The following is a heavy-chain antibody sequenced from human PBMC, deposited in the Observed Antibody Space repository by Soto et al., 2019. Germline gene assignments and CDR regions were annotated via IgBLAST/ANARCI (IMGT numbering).Heavy chain of an antibody. J-gene: IGHJ4*02. D-gene: IGHD3-3*01. V-gene: IGHV1-46*01. Sequence: GASVKVSCKTSGYTNTSYYMHWVRQAPGQGLEWMGIINPSGGSTSYAQKFQGRVTMTRDTSTSTVYMELSSLRSEDTAVYYCARVISGYYRFDYWGQGTLVTVSS. CDR3: ARVISGYYRFDY. CDR1: GYTNTSYY. CDR2: INPSGGST.